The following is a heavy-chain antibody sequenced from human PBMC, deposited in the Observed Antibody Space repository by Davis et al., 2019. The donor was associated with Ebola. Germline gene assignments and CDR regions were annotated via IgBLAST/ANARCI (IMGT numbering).Heavy chain of an antibody. Sequence: GSLRLSCAASGFTFRSAWITWVRQAPGKGLEWVGRSKSRSDGGTTHYGVRVKGRFTISRDDSKNTVYLEMNSLKTEDTALYYCTRGSGMYDWGRGTLVTVST. CDR3: TRGSGMYD. D-gene: IGHD6-25*01. J-gene: IGHJ4*02. CDR1: GFTFRSAW. V-gene: IGHV3-15*06. CDR2: SKSRSDGGTT.